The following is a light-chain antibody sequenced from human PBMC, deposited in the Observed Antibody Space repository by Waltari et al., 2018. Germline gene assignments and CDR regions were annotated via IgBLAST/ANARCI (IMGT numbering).Light chain of an antibody. Sequence: DIQMTQSPFSLSASVGDKVTIPCRARQSISNYLNGYPEKPGKPPKLLIYAASSLQIGVPSRFSGSGSGTDFTLTISSLQPEDFAVYYCQHYEGWPPSYTFGQGTKVEI. J-gene: IGKJ2*01. CDR2: AAS. V-gene: IGKV1-39*01. CDR1: QSISNY. CDR3: QHYEGWPPSYT.